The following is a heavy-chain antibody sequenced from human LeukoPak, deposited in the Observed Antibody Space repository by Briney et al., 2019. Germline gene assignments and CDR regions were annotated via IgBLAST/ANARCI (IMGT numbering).Heavy chain of an antibody. Sequence: GASVRVSCKASGYTFTSYDINWVRQATGQGLEWMGWMNPNSGNTGYAQKFQGRVTITRNTSISTAYMELSSLRSEDTAVYYCARAPYDYVWGSYPTPLTWGAFDIWGQGTMVTVSS. CDR3: ARAPYDYVWGSYPTPLTWGAFDI. V-gene: IGHV1-8*03. CDR1: GYTFTSYD. D-gene: IGHD3-16*02. J-gene: IGHJ3*02. CDR2: MNPNSGNT.